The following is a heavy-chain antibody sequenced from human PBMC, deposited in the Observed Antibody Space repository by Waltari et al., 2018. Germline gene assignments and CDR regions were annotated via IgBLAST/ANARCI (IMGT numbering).Heavy chain of an antibody. CDR1: GFTFSDYY. V-gene: IGHV3-11*01. Sequence: QVQLVESGGGLVKPGGSLRLSCAASGFTFSDYYMSWIPQAPGKGLGCVSYIIISDNTIYYADSVKCRFTFSRDNAKNSLYLQMNTLRAEDTAVYYCARAPEAGNGFYYYFGMDVWGQGTTVTVSS. CDR2: IIISDNTI. D-gene: IGHD6-19*01. CDR3: ARAPEAGNGFYYYFGMDV. J-gene: IGHJ6*02.